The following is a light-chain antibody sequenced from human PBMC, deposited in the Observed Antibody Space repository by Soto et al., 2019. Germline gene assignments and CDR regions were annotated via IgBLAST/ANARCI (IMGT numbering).Light chain of an antibody. J-gene: IGLJ1*01. Sequence: SALTQPASVSGSPGQSITISCTGTSSDVGTYNLVSWYQQHPGKAPKLLISEDNKRPSGVSNRFSGSKSGNTASLSISGLQAEDEADYYCCSYATINTFVFGTGTKLTVL. CDR1: SSDVGTYNL. V-gene: IGLV2-23*02. CDR3: CSYATINTFV. CDR2: EDN.